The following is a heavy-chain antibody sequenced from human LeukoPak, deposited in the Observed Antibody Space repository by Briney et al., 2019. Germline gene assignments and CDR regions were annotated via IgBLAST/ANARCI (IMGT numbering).Heavy chain of an antibody. D-gene: IGHD6-6*01. CDR1: GGSISDYY. CDR3: ARDRDPDQYSSSSGVYYYYMDV. V-gene: IGHV4-59*01. CDR2: IYYSGST. J-gene: IGHJ6*03. Sequence: SETLSLTCTVSGGSISDYYWNWIRQPPGKGLEWIGYIYYSGSTTYNPSLKSRVTMSVDTAKNQFSLKLRSVTAADTAVYYCARDRDPDQYSSSSGVYYYYMDVWGKGTTVTVSS.